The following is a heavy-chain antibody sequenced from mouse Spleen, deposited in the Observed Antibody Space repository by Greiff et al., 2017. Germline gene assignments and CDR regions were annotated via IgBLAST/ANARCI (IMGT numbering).Heavy chain of an antibody. CDR1: GYAFTNYL. V-gene: IGHV1-54*03. CDR2: INPGSGGT. J-gene: IGHJ4*01. CDR3: ARLLMDY. Sequence: VQLQQSGAELVRPGTSVKVSCKASGYAFTNYLIEWVKQRPGQGLEWIGVINPGSGGTNYNEKFKGKATLTADKSSSTAYMQLSSLTSDDSAVYFCARLLMDYWGQGTSVTVSS.